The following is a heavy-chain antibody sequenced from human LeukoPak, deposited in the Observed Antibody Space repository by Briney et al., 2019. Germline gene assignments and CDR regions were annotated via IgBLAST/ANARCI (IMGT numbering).Heavy chain of an antibody. Sequence: ASVKVSCKASGYTFTSYDINWVRQATGQGLEWMGWMNPNSGNTGYAQKFQGRVTMTRNTSISTAYMELSSLRAEDTAVYYCARDQAPYCSGGSCYSSRLYYYYYGMDVWGQGTTVTVSS. J-gene: IGHJ6*02. CDR2: MNPNSGNT. D-gene: IGHD2-15*01. CDR1: GYTFTSYD. CDR3: ARDQAPYCSGGSCYSSRLYYYYYGMDV. V-gene: IGHV1-8*01.